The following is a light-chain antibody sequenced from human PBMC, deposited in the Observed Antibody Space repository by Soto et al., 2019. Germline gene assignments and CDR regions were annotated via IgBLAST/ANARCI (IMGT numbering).Light chain of an antibody. CDR2: DVN. Sequence: QSALTQPASVSGSPGQSITISCTGTSSDIGAYNFVSWYQQHPGKAPKLMLYDVNIRPSGVSNRFSGSKSGNTASLTISVLQAEEEADYYCTLWTTSTTMIFGVGTKLTVL. V-gene: IGLV2-14*03. CDR3: TLWTTSTTMI. CDR1: SSDIGAYNF. J-gene: IGLJ2*01.